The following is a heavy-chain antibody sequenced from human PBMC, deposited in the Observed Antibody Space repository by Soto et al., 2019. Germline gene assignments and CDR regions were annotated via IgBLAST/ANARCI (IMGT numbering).Heavy chain of an antibody. CDR2: IIPIFGTA. CDR1: GGTFSSYA. CDR3: ARGRYSYGSLGYGMDV. Sequence: GASVKVSCKASGGTFSSYAISWVRQAPGQGLEWMGGIIPIFGTANYAQKFQGRVTITADKSTSTAYMELSSLRSEDTAVYYCARGRYSYGSLGYGMDVWGQGTTVTVS. J-gene: IGHJ6*02. V-gene: IGHV1-69*06. D-gene: IGHD5-18*01.